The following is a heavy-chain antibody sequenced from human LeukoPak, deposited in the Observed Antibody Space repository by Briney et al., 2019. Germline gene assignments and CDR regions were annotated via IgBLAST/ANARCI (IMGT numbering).Heavy chain of an antibody. CDR3: ATAGNYRFDY. Sequence: PGGSLRLSCAGSGFIFSSTWMHWVRQAPGEGLVWVSRINSDGSTINYADSVKGRLTISRDNAKNTLYLQMNSLRVEDTALYFFATAGNYRFDYWGQGTLVTVSS. CDR2: INSDGSTI. J-gene: IGHJ4*02. D-gene: IGHD1-7*01. CDR1: GFIFSSTW. V-gene: IGHV3-74*01.